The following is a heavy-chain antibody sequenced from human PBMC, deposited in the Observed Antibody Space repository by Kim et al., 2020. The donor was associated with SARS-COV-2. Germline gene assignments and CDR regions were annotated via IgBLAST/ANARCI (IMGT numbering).Heavy chain of an antibody. J-gene: IGHJ6*02. CDR3: AREDQLSGNHDYAIDV. CDR1: GFTFSDYV. D-gene: IGHD2-2*01. Sequence: GGSLRLSCAASGFTFSDYVMNWVRQAPGGGLEWVSSSSAKSFYIYYADSVKGRFTVSRDNSKNLLFLEVDGLTAEAAAVYYCAREDQLSGNHDYAIDVWGQGTTVTVSS. CDR2: SSAKSFYI. V-gene: IGHV3-21*01.